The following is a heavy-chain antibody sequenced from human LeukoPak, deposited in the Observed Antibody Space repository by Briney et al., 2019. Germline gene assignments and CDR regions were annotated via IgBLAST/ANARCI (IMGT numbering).Heavy chain of an antibody. J-gene: IGHJ6*03. D-gene: IGHD6-13*01. CDR1: GGTFSSYA. CDR3: ARGSIAAAGTGPDYYYYYMDV. CDR2: IIPIFGTA. V-gene: IGHV1-69*05. Sequence: AVNVSCKASGGTFSSYAISWVRQAPGQGLEWMGGIIPIFGTANYAQMFQGRVTITTDESTSTAYMELRCLRSEDTAVYVCARGSIAAAGTGPDYYYYYMDVWGKGTTVTVSS.